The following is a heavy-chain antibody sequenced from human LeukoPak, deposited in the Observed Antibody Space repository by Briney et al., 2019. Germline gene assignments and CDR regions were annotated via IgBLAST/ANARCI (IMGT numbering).Heavy chain of an antibody. CDR1: GGSISSSSYY. CDR2: IYYSGST. Sequence: PSETLSLTCTVSGGSISSSSYYWGWIRQPPGKGLEWIGSIYYSGSTYYNPSLKSRVTISVDTSKNQFSLKLSSVTAADTAVYYCATLDYYDSSGYGDYFDYWGQGTLVTVSS. V-gene: IGHV4-39*07. D-gene: IGHD3-22*01. J-gene: IGHJ4*02. CDR3: ATLDYYDSSGYGDYFDY.